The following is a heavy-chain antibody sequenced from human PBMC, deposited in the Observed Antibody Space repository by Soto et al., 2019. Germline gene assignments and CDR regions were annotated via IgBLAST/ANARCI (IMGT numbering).Heavy chain of an antibody. Sequence: QVQLQESGPGLVKPSGTLSLTCAVSGGSISSSNWWSWVRQPPGKGLEWIGEIYHSGSTNYNTSRKSRVTISVDKSKNQFALKLSSVTAADTAVYYCARSPAYSSSWYFDYWGQGALVTVSS. V-gene: IGHV4-4*02. J-gene: IGHJ4*02. CDR3: ARSPAYSSSWYFDY. D-gene: IGHD6-13*01. CDR2: IYHSGST. CDR1: GGSISSSNW.